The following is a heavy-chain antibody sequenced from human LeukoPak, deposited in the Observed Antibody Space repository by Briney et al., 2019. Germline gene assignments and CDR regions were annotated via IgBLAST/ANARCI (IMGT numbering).Heavy chain of an antibody. CDR3: ASIYGSGSFDAFDI. CDR1: GGSISSSSYY. Sequence: SETLSLTCTASGGSISSSSYYWGWIRQPPGKGLEWIGSIYYSGSTYYNPSLKSRVTISVDTSKNQFSLKLNSVTAADTAVYYCASIYGSGSFDAFDIWGXGXMVTVSS. J-gene: IGHJ3*02. V-gene: IGHV4-39*07. CDR2: IYYSGST. D-gene: IGHD3-10*01.